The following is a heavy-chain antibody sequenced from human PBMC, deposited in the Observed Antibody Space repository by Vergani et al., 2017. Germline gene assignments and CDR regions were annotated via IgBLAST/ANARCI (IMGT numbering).Heavy chain of an antibody. J-gene: IGHJ6*03. D-gene: IGHD3-22*01. Sequence: QVQLQESGPGLVKPSETLSLTCTVSGGSISSYYWSWIRQPPGKGLEWIGYIYYSGSTNYNPSLKSRVTISVDTSKNQFSLKLSSVTAADTAVYYCARGRDYYDSSGYYYYYYMDVWGKGTTVTVSS. CDR2: IYYSGST. CDR1: GGSISSYY. V-gene: IGHV4-59*12. CDR3: ARGRDYYDSSGYYYYYYMDV.